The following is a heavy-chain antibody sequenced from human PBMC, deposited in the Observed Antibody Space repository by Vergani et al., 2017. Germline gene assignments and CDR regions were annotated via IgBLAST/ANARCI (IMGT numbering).Heavy chain of an antibody. J-gene: IGHJ4*02. CDR1: GFTLSNYD. Sequence: QVQLVESGGGVVQRGGSLSLSCATSGFTLSNYDMQWIRQGPGKGLEFVASIQFDGSNQYYADSVKGRFTLSRDFSKNTLYLQMNSLRTDDTATYYCAKHFRGWGIDYWGQGTQVIVSS. V-gene: IGHV3-30*02. CDR3: AKHFRGWGIDY. CDR2: IQFDGSNQ. D-gene: IGHD3-16*01.